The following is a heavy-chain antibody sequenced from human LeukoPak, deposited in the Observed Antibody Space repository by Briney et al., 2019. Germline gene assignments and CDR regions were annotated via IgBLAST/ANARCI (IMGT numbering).Heavy chain of an antibody. CDR3: ARDMELWFGELLFDY. CDR1: GFTFSSYW. J-gene: IGHJ4*02. CDR2: IKQDGSEK. V-gene: IGHV3-7*01. D-gene: IGHD3-10*01. Sequence: GGSLRLSCAASGFTFSSYWMSWVRQAPGEGLEWVANIKQDGSEKYYVDSVKGRFTISRDNAKNSLYLQMNSLRAEDTAVYYCARDMELWFGELLFDYWGQGTLVTVSS.